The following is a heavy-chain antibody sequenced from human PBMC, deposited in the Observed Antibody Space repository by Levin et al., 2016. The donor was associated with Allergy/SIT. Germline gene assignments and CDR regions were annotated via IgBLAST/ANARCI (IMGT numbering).Heavy chain of an antibody. CDR3: AKDRTGGWSFDY. J-gene: IGHJ4*02. Sequence: GESLKISCAASGFTFSSYGMHWVRQAPGKGLEWVAFIRYDGSNKYYADSVKGRFTISRDNSKNTLYLQMNSLRAEDTAVYYCAKDRTGGWSFDYWGQGTLVTVSS. CDR2: IRYDGSNK. V-gene: IGHV3-30*02. D-gene: IGHD6-19*01. CDR1: GFTFSSYG.